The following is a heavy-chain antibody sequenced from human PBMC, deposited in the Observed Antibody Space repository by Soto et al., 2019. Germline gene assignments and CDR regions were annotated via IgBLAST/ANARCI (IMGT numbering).Heavy chain of an antibody. CDR1: GVTFNSYS. CDR3: ARDRHYDILTGYHKDAFDI. J-gene: IGHJ3*02. Sequence: GGSLRLSCAASGVTFNSYSMNWVRQAPGKGLEWVSYISSSSSTIYYADSVKGRFTISRDNAKNSLYLQMNSLRDEDTAVYYCARDRHYDILTGYHKDAFDIWGQGTMVTVSS. D-gene: IGHD3-9*01. V-gene: IGHV3-48*02. CDR2: ISSSSSTI.